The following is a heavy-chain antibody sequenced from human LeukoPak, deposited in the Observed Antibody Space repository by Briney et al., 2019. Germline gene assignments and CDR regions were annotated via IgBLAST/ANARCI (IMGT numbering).Heavy chain of an antibody. D-gene: IGHD6-13*01. V-gene: IGHV4-34*01. CDR3: AKAAAVDTSFDY. Sequence: PSETLSLTCVVYGGSFSSYYWSWVRQPPGRGLEWVGEINHSGSTNYNPSLKSRVTISVDTSKNQFSLKLSSVTAADTAVYYCAKAAAVDTSFDYWGQGTLVTVSS. J-gene: IGHJ4*02. CDR1: GGSFSSYY. CDR2: INHSGST.